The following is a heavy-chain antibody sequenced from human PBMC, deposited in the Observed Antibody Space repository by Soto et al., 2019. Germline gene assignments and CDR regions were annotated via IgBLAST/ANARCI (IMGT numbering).Heavy chain of an antibody. CDR2: IHYSGST. D-gene: IGHD3-10*01. J-gene: IGHJ6*02. Sequence: XATLSLTCTVSGVSVSNPNYYWTWIRQPPGKGPEWVGYIHYSGSTNHNPSLKSRVTMSVDTAKNQFSLELTSVTAADTAVYYCASYTSGRSGPALDVWGQGTTVTVSS. CDR1: GVSVSNPNYY. CDR3: ASYTSGRSGPALDV. V-gene: IGHV4-61*01.